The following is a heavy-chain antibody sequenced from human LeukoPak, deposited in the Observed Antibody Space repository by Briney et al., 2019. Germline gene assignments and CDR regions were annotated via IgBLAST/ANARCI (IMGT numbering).Heavy chain of an antibody. CDR2: INHSGST. CDR3: ARGHGYYYYGMDV. Sequence: SETLSLTCAVYGGSFSGYYWSWIRQPPGKGLEWIGEINHSGSTNYNPSLKSRVTISVDTSKNQFSLKLSSVTAADTAVYYCARGHGYYYYGMDVWGKGTTSPSPQ. CDR1: GGSFSGYY. J-gene: IGHJ6*04. V-gene: IGHV4-34*01.